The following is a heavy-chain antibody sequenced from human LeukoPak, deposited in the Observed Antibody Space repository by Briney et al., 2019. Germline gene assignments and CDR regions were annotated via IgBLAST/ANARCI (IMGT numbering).Heavy chain of an antibody. CDR1: GYTFTSYD. D-gene: IGHD1-26*01. CDR2: MNPNSGNT. J-gene: IGHJ5*02. CDR3: ARAFRLSGSYSISWFDP. Sequence: ASVKVSCKASGYTFTSYDINWVRQATGQGLEWMGWMNPNSGNTGYAQKFQGRVTITRNTSISTAYMELSSLRSEGTAVYYCARAFRLSGSYSISWFDPWGQGTLVTVSS. V-gene: IGHV1-8*03.